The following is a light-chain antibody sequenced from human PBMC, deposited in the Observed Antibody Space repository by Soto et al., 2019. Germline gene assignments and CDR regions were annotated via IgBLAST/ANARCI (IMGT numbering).Light chain of an antibody. V-gene: IGLV1-51*01. CDR1: SSNIGNHY. J-gene: IGLJ2*01. CDR2: DNS. CDR3: GSWESTLSAVI. Sequence: QSVLTQPPSVSAAPGQKVTISCSGSSSNIGNHYVSWYQQFPGSAPKLLIYDNSRRPSGTPDRFSGSKSGTSATLGIAGLQTEDEADYYCGSWESTLSAVIFGGGTQLTVL.